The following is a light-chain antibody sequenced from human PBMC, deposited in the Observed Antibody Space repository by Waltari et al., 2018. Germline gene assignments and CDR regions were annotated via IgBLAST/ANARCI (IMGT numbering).Light chain of an antibody. J-gene: IGKJ1*01. Sequence: EIVLTQSPGTLSLSPGERATLSCRASQSVSRSLAWYQQKPGQAPRHLIYGASNRAAGIPDRFSGSGSGTDFSLTISRLEPEDFAVDYCQHYVRLPATFGQGTKVEIK. CDR2: GAS. CDR1: QSVSRS. V-gene: IGKV3-20*01. CDR3: QHYVRLPAT.